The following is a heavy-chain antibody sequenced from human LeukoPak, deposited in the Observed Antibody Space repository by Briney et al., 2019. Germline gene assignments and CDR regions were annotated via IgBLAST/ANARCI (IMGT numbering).Heavy chain of an antibody. J-gene: IGHJ6*03. D-gene: IGHD3-10*01. CDR2: ISSSGSTI. CDR1: GFTFSDYY. CDR3: AKQGSGSLYYYYMDV. V-gene: IGHV3-11*04. Sequence: GGSLRLSCAASGFTFSDYYMSWIRQAPGKGLEWVSYISSSGSTIYYADSVKGRFTISRDNAKNSLFLQMNSLRAEDTAVYYCAKQGSGSLYYYYMDVWGEGTTVTISS.